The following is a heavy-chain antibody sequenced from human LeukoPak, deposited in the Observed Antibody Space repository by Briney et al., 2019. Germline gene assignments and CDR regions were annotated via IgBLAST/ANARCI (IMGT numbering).Heavy chain of an antibody. Sequence: ASVKVSCKASGYTLTSYGISWVRQAPGQGLEWMGWISAYNGNTNYAQKLQGRVTITADESTSTAYMELSSLRSEDTAVYYCAREGLPYYYGSGSFSSPFDYWGQGTLVTVSS. CDR2: ISAYNGNT. V-gene: IGHV1-18*01. D-gene: IGHD3-10*01. J-gene: IGHJ4*02. CDR1: GYTLTSYG. CDR3: AREGLPYYYGSGSFSSPFDY.